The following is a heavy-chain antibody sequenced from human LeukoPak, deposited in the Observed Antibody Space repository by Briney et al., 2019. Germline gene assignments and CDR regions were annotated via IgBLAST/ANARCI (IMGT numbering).Heavy chain of an antibody. CDR2: INHSGST. V-gene: IGHV4-34*01. Sequence: SETLSLTCAVYGGSFSGYYWSWIRQPPGKGLEWIGEINHSGSTNYNPSLKGRVTISVDTSKNQFSLKLSSVTAADTAVYYCARRSGYSWYWGQGTLFTASS. D-gene: IGHD5-12*01. J-gene: IGHJ4*02. CDR1: GGSFSGYY. CDR3: ARRSGYSWY.